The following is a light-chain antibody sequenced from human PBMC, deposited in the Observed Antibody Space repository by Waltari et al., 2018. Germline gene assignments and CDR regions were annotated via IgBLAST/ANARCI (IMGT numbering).Light chain of an antibody. J-gene: IGKJ1*01. CDR2: HTS. CDR3: QQYNNWPPWT. V-gene: IGKV3-15*01. Sequence: ETVMTQSPATLFVSPGERATLSCRASQSVNTNLAWYQQKPGQAPRLLIYHTSTRATGIPARFSGSGSGTEFTLTISSLQSEDFAVYYCQQYNNWPPWTFGQGTKVEIK. CDR1: QSVNTN.